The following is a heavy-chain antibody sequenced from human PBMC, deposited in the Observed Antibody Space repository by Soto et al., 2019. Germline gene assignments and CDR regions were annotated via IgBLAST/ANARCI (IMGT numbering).Heavy chain of an antibody. Sequence: SETLSLTCTVSGGSISSGGYYWSWIRQHPGKGLEWIGYIYYSGSTYYNKSLKSRVTISVDTSKNQFSLKLSSVTAADTAVYYCAREGQLVPYFDYWGRGTLVTVSS. CDR2: IYYSGST. V-gene: IGHV4-31*03. CDR3: AREGQLVPYFDY. CDR1: GGSISSGGYY. D-gene: IGHD6-13*01. J-gene: IGHJ4*02.